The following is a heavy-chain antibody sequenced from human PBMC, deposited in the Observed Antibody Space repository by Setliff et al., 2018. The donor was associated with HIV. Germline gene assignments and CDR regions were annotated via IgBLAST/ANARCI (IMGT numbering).Heavy chain of an antibody. J-gene: IGHJ4*02. CDR1: GFTFSSYW. CDR3: ARDLAY. CDR2: IKEDGSEK. Sequence: PGGSLRFSCAASGFTFSSYWMSWVRQAPGKGLEWVANIKEDGSEKYYVDSVKGRFTISRDNAQNSLYLQMSSLKVEDTAVYYCARDLAYWGQGTLVTVSS. V-gene: IGHV3-7*03.